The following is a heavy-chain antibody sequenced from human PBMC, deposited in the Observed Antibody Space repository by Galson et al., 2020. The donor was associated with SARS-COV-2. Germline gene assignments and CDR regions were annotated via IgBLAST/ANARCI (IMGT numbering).Heavy chain of an antibody. CDR3: AREGEDTWYDYVMDA. Sequence: GESLNITCAASEFTFSTYWMHWVRQDPGKGLVWVARINSEGGRTIYANSGKGRFTIPRDNAKNTLYLQINRVRAEDTAAYFCAREGEDTWYDYVMDAWGQGTTVTVSS. CDR2: INSEGGRT. J-gene: IGHJ6*02. D-gene: IGHD3-16*01. V-gene: IGHV3-74*01. CDR1: EFTFSTYW.